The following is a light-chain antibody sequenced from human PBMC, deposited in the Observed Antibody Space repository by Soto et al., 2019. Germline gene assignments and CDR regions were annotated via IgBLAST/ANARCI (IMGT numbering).Light chain of an antibody. CDR3: QQYNSYSLT. J-gene: IGKJ4*01. CDR2: DAS. V-gene: IGKV1-5*01. Sequence: DIQMTQSPSTLSASVGDRVTITCRASQSISSWLAWYQQKPGKAPKLLIYDASSLESGVPSRFSGSASGTEFTLTISSRQPDDFATYYCQQYNSYSLTFGGGTKVEIK. CDR1: QSISSW.